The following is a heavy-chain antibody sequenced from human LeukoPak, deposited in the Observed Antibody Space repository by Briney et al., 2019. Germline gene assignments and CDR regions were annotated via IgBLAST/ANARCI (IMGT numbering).Heavy chain of an antibody. D-gene: IGHD5-24*01. Sequence: SETLSLTCTVSGYSISSGYYWAWIRQPPGKGLEWIGSIFHTGSTYHNPSLKSRVTISVDTSKNQFSLKLSSVTAADTAVYYCARVRGDGYNLGYFDYWGQGTLVTVSS. J-gene: IGHJ4*02. CDR2: IFHTGST. CDR1: GYSISSGYY. V-gene: IGHV4-38-2*02. CDR3: ARVRGDGYNLGYFDY.